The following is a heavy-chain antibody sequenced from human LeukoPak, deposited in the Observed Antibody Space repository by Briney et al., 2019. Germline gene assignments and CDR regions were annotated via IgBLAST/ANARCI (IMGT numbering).Heavy chain of an antibody. V-gene: IGHV4-34*01. Sequence: SETLSLTCTVSVGSISSYSWSWIRQPPGKGLEWIGEINHSGSTNYNPSLKSRVTISVDTSKNQFSLKLSSVTAADTAVYYCARVGVGATSLDAFDIWGQGTMVTVSS. CDR3: ARVGVGATSLDAFDI. D-gene: IGHD1-26*01. CDR2: INHSGST. CDR1: VGSISSYS. J-gene: IGHJ3*02.